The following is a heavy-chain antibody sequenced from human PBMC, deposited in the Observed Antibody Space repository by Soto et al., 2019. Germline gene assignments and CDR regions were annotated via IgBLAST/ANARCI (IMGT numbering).Heavy chain of an antibody. CDR3: AKDGGNGYKPTNYYYYGLDV. D-gene: IGHD6-25*01. Sequence: LRLSCAASGFDFSGHGMHWVRQAPGRGLEWVAVISYDGNNKDYADSVEGRLTISRDNSRNTLDLQMNSLRVDDTAVYYCAKDGGNGYKPTNYYYYGLDVWGQWTTVTVSS. V-gene: IGHV3-30*18. J-gene: IGHJ6*02. CDR1: GFDFSGHG. CDR2: ISYDGNNK.